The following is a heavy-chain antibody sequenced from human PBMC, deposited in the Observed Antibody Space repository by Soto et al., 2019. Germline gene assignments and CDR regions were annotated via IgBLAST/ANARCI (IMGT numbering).Heavy chain of an antibody. J-gene: IGHJ2*01. CDR1: GFTFSSYA. CDR2: ISYDGSNK. D-gene: IGHD5-18*01. Sequence: QVQLVESGGGVVQPGRSLRLSCAASGFTFSSYAMHWVRQAPGKGLEWVVVISYDGSNKYYADSVKGRFTISRDNSKNTLYLRMNSLRAEDTAVYYCARDPLWGTAMVLWYFDLWGRGTLVTVSS. V-gene: IGHV3-30-3*01. CDR3: ARDPLWGTAMVLWYFDL.